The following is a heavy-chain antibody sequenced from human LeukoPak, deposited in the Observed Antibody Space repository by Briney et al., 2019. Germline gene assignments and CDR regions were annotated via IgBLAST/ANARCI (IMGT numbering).Heavy chain of an antibody. V-gene: IGHV3-30*18. J-gene: IGHJ4*02. CDR3: AKTPLRYCSGGSCYFVLDY. CDR2: ISYDGSNK. CDR1: GFTFSSYG. Sequence: PGRSLRLSCAASGFTFSSYGMHWVRQAPGKGLEWVAVISYDGSNKYYADSVKGRFTISRDNSKNTLYLQMNSLRAEDTAVYYCAKTPLRYCSGGSCYFVLDYWGQGTLVTVSS. D-gene: IGHD2-15*01.